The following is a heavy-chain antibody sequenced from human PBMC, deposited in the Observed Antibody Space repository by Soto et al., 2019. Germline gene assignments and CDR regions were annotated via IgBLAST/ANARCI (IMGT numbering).Heavy chain of an antibody. D-gene: IGHD4-17*01. CDR1: GGSVSDKTYY. J-gene: IGHJ4*02. CDR2: VYYSGTT. CDR3: ARTTAVPKTLRSRYFFDY. V-gene: IGHV4-61*01. Sequence: SETLSLICSVSGGSVSDKTYYWIWIRQPPGKRLEWIGYVYYSGTTNYNPSLKIRVTISVDLSKNRFSLRLSSVNTASTALYYCARTTAVPKTLRSRYFFDYWGQGTLVNVSS.